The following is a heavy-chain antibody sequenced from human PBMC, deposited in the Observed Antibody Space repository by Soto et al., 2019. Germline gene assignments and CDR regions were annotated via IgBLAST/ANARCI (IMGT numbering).Heavy chain of an antibody. CDR1: GGTFSSCA. CDR3: ARVLVGCTGGNCYYYYGMDV. V-gene: IGHV1-69*01. D-gene: IGHD2-8*02. J-gene: IGHJ6*02. Sequence: QGQLVQSGAEVMKPGSSVKVSCKASGGTFSSCAITWVRQAPGQGLECMGGIIPFFGTANYAQKFQGRVTIIADESTSTAYMELSSLRYEDTAVYYCARVLVGCTGGNCYYYYGMDVWGQGTTVIVSS. CDR2: IIPFFGTA.